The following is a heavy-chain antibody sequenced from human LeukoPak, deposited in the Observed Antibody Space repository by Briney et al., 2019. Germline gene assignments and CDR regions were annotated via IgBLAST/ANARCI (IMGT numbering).Heavy chain of an antibody. V-gene: IGHV3-7*01. D-gene: IGHD3-16*02. CDR3: ARHVMITFGGVIVMYYFDY. CDR1: GFTFSSYW. CDR2: IKQDGSEK. Sequence: PGGSLRLSCAASGFTFSSYWMSWVRQAPGKGLEWVANIKQDGSEKYYVDSVKGRFTISRDNAKNSLYLHMNSLRAAATAVYYCARHVMITFGGVIVMYYFDYWGQGTLVTVSS. J-gene: IGHJ4*02.